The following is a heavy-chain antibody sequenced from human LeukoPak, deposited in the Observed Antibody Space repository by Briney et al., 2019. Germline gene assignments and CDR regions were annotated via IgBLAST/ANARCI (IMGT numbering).Heavy chain of an antibody. CDR3: AKGKFGDPLNY. CDR2: INWNSGSI. V-gene: IGHV3-9*01. Sequence: PGGSLRLSCEASGFKFDEYVMHWVRQAPGKGLEWVSGINWNSGSIDYADSVKGRFTISRDNAKNFLYVRMNNLRAEDTALYYCAKGKFGDPLNYWGQGTLVTVSS. D-gene: IGHD3-10*01. J-gene: IGHJ4*02. CDR1: GFKFDEYV.